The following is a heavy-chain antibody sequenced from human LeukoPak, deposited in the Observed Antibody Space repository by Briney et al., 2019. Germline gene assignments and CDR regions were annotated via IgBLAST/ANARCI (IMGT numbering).Heavy chain of an antibody. J-gene: IGHJ6*03. V-gene: IGHV1-2*02. CDR2: INPNSGGT. CDR3: ARVGVRAGTNGYYYYMDV. Sequence: ASVKVSCKVSGYTLTELSMHWVRQAPGQGLEWMGWINPNSGGTNYAQKFQGRVTMTRDTSISTAYMELSRLRSDDTAVYYCARVGVRAGTNGYYYYMDVWGKGTTVTVSS. D-gene: IGHD1/OR15-1a*01. CDR1: GYTLTELS.